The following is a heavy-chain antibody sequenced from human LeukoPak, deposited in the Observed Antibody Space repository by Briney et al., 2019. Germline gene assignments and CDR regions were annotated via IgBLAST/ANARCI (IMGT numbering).Heavy chain of an antibody. J-gene: IGHJ3*02. D-gene: IGHD3-22*01. V-gene: IGHV3-53*01. CDR3: ARGPFLSGYLDAFDI. CDR1: GFTVSNKY. Sequence: PWGSLRLSCAASGFTVSNKYMTWVRQAPGKGLECVSLIYSDGRTYYADSVKGRCTISRDGSKNTLYLQMNSLRVEDTAVYYCARGPFLSGYLDAFDIWGQGTVVTVSS. CDR2: IYSDGRT.